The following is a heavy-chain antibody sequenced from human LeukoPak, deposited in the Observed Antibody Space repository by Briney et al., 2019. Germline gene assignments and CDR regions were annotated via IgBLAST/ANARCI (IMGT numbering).Heavy chain of an antibody. CDR1: GGSISTNRYY. J-gene: IGHJ5*02. CDR3: ARRVLLWFGEPHNWFDP. CDR2: IFYSGTT. V-gene: IGHV4-39*01. Sequence: SETLSLTCTVSGGSISTNRYYWGWIRQPPGKGLEWIGNIFYSGTTYYNPSLQSRVTISVDTSKNQFSLRLNSVTAADTAVYYCARRVLLWFGEPHNWFDPWGQGTLVTVSS. D-gene: IGHD3-10*01.